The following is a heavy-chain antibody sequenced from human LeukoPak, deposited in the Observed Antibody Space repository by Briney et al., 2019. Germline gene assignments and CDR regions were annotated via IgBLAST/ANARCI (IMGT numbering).Heavy chain of an antibody. Sequence: GGSLRLSCAASGFSFSSYNMIWVRQAPGKGLEWISYITSSSDTIYYADSAKGRFTISRDNAKNSLFLQMNSLRAEDTALYYCAKAQWLTFEPLDYWGQGTLVTVSS. J-gene: IGHJ4*02. V-gene: IGHV3-48*01. CDR1: GFSFSSYN. CDR3: AKAQWLTFEPLDY. CDR2: ITSSSDTI. D-gene: IGHD6-19*01.